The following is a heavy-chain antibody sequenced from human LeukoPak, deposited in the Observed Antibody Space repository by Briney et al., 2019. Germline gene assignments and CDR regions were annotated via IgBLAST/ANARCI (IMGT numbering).Heavy chain of an antibody. CDR3: ARVLGPRAFEY. CDR1: GGSISSGDSY. CDR2: IYYSGST. V-gene: IGHV4-30-4*08. J-gene: IGHJ4*02. D-gene: IGHD2/OR15-2a*01. Sequence: PSETLSLTCTVSGGSISSGDSYWSWIRQPPRKGLEWIGCIYYSGSTYYNPSLKSRVTISVDTSKNQFSLKLSSVTAADTALYYCARVLGPRAFEYWGQGTLVTVSS.